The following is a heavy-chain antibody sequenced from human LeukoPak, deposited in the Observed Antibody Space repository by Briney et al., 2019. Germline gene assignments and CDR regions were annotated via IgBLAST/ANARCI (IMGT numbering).Heavy chain of an antibody. D-gene: IGHD6-19*01. CDR2: INHSGST. V-gene: IGHV4-34*01. Sequence: PSETLSLTCAVYGGSFSGYYWSWIRQPPGKGLEWIGEINHSGSTNYNPSLKSRVTISVDTSKNQFSLKLSSVTAADTAVYYCARDRPGYSSGWFRPSYYFDYWGQGTLVTVSS. CDR3: ARDRPGYSSGWFRPSYYFDY. J-gene: IGHJ4*02. CDR1: GGSFSGYY.